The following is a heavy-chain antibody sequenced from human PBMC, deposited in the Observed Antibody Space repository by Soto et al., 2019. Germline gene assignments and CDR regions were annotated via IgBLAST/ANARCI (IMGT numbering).Heavy chain of an antibody. Sequence: KASETLSLTCTVSGGSISSYYWSWIRQPPGKGLEWIGYIYYSGSTNYNPSLKSRVTISVDTSKNQFSLKLSSVTAADTAVYYCARDYRAGVVVRYFDYWGQGTLVTVSS. CDR1: GGSISSYY. J-gene: IGHJ4*02. CDR2: IYYSGST. V-gene: IGHV4-59*01. CDR3: ARDYRAGVVVRYFDY. D-gene: IGHD2-15*01.